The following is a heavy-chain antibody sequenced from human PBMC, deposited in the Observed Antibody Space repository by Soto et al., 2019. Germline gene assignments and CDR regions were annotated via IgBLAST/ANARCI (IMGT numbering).Heavy chain of an antibody. V-gene: IGHV3-21*02. Sequence: EVQLVESGGGLVKPGGSLRLSCEASGFTFSGHTLTWVRQAPGKGLEWVSSISSSGGYIHYADSVKGRFPISRDNANHSLFLQMNSLRVEDTALYYCAGRIAAGGGMDVWGQGTTVSVSS. CDR3: AGRIAAGGGMDV. CDR1: GFTFSGHT. CDR2: ISSSGGYI. J-gene: IGHJ6*02. D-gene: IGHD6-13*01.